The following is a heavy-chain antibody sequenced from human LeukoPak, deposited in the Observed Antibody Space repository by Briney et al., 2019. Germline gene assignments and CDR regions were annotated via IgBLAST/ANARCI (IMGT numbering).Heavy chain of an antibody. Sequence: PGGSLRLSCTASGLFFSTSGMHWVRQAPGKGLEWVAFIKRDETERWILDSVKGRFTISRDNSKNTLYLEMNTLRTEDTAVYYCVRDVLFAVGDSFDIWGQGTMVTVS. CDR1: GLFFSTSG. CDR2: IKRDETER. V-gene: IGHV3-30*19. J-gene: IGHJ3*02. D-gene: IGHD3-10*02. CDR3: VRDVLFAVGDSFDI.